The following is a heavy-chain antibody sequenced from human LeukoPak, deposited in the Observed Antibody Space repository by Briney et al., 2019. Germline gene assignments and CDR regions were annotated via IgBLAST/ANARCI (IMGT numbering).Heavy chain of an antibody. CDR2: ISSSSSTI. CDR1: GFTFSSYS. Sequence: PGGSLRLSCAASGFTFSSYSMNWVRQAPGKGLEWVSYISSSSSTIYYADSVKGRFTISRDNSKNTLYVQMNSLRAEDTAVYYCAKGSLYSGPDYWGQGTLVTVSS. V-gene: IGHV3-48*01. CDR3: AKGSLYSGPDY. J-gene: IGHJ4*02. D-gene: IGHD5-12*01.